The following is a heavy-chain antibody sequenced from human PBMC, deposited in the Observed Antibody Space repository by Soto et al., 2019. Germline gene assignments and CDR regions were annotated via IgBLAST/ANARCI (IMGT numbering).Heavy chain of an antibody. D-gene: IGHD6-6*01. J-gene: IGHJ6*02. CDR3: AREGKLSGYYGMDV. Sequence: SVKVSCKASGDTFSTYAISWVRQAPGQGLEWMGGIIPMFGTARYTQKLQGRVTLTADESTSTVYMELSSLRSDDTAVYYCAREGKLSGYYGMDVWGQGTTVTV. CDR2: IIPMFGTA. V-gene: IGHV1-69*13. CDR1: GDTFSTYA.